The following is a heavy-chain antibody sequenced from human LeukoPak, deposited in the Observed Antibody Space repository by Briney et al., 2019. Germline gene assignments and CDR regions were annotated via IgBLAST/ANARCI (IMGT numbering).Heavy chain of an antibody. Sequence: SQTLSLTCTVSGGSISSGSYYWSWIRQPAGKGLEWIGRIYASGSTNYNPSLKSRVTISVDTSKNQFSLKLSSVTAADTAVYYCARDGVVLDAFDIWGQGTMVTVSS. J-gene: IGHJ3*02. CDR1: GGSISSGSYY. CDR2: IYASGST. CDR3: ARDGVVLDAFDI. D-gene: IGHD3-3*01. V-gene: IGHV4-61*02.